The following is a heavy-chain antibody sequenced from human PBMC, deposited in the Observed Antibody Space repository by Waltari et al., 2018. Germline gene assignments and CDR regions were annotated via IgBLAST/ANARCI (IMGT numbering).Heavy chain of an antibody. J-gene: IGHJ5*02. CDR2: ISWNSGSI. Sequence: EVQLVESGGGLVQPGRSLRLSCAASGFTFDDYAMHWVRQAPGKGLEWVSGISWNSGSIGYADSVKGRFTSSRDNAKNSLYLQMNSLRAEDTALYYCAKGHSSSPLGWFDPWGQGTLVTVSS. V-gene: IGHV3-9*01. CDR3: AKGHSSSPLGWFDP. CDR1: GFTFDDYA. D-gene: IGHD6-6*01.